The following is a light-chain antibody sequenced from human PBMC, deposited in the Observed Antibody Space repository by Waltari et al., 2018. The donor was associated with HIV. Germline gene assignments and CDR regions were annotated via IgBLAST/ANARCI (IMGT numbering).Light chain of an antibody. J-gene: IGLJ2*01. CDR1: KLGDKY. CDR3: QAWDSTNVV. CDR2: HDT. Sequence: SYELTQPPSVSVSPGQTASITCSGDKLGDKYACWYQQKPGQSPVLVIYHDTKRPAGIPGRFSGANSGNTATLTISGTQAMDEADYYCQAWDSTNVVLGGGTKLTVL. V-gene: IGLV3-1*01.